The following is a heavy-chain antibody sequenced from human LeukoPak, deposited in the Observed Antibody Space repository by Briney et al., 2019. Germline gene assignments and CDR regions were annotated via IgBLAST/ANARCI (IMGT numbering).Heavy chain of an antibody. Sequence: GGSLRLSCAVSGFTFSAYWMSWVRQAPGKGLEWVANIKQDGSEKDYVDSVRGRFTISRDNTKHSLYLQMNSLRAEDTAVYYCARRSYGDYYSYMDVWGKGTTVTVSS. J-gene: IGHJ6*03. CDR2: IKQDGSEK. D-gene: IGHD1-26*01. V-gene: IGHV3-7*01. CDR1: GFTFSAYW. CDR3: ARRSYGDYYSYMDV.